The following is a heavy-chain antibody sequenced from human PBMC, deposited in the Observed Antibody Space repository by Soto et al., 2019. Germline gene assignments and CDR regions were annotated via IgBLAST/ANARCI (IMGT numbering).Heavy chain of an antibody. CDR3: AAGKVGGPLVDYYYGMDV. Sequence: SVKVSCQASGYTFTSYAMQWVRQARGPRLEWIGWIVVGSGNTNYAQKFQERVTITRDMSTSTAYMELSSLRSEDTAVYYCAAGKVGGPLVDYYYGMDVWGQGTTVTVSS. V-gene: IGHV1-58*02. D-gene: IGHD1-26*01. CDR1: GYTFTSYA. J-gene: IGHJ6*02. CDR2: IVVGSGNT.